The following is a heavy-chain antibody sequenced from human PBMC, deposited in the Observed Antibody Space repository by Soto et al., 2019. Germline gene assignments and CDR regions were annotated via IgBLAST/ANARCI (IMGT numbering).Heavy chain of an antibody. CDR3: ARDAAPVTEYCTAGDCPNWFDP. Sequence: LSLTCTVSGGSISSGGYYWSWILQHPGKGLEWIGYIYYSGNTYYNPSLKSRVTISVDTSKNQFSLKLSSVTAADTAVYYCARDAAPVTEYCTAGDCPNWFDPWGQGTLVTVSS. V-gene: IGHV4-31*03. D-gene: IGHD2-8*02. CDR2: IYYSGNT. CDR1: GGSISSGGYY. J-gene: IGHJ5*02.